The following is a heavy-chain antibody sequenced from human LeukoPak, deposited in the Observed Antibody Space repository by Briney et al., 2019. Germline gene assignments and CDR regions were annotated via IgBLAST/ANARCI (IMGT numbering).Heavy chain of an antibody. CDR2: IHTSGGT. CDR3: ARDGYSYGFAY. V-gene: IGHV4-4*07. J-gene: IGHJ4*02. D-gene: IGHD5-18*01. CDR1: GGSLSSFY. Sequence: SETLSITCTVSGGSLSSFYWSWIRQPAGKGLEWIGHIHTSGGTNYNPSLKSRVTMSVATSKNQFSLKLSSMTAADTAVYYCARDGYSYGFAYWGQGTLVTVSS.